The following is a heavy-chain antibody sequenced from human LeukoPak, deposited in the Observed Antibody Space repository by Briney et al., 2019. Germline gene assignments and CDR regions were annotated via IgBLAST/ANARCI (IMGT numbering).Heavy chain of an antibody. V-gene: IGHV4-59*01. CDR2: IFYSGST. Sequence: SETLSLTCTVSGGSMSSYYWSWIRQPPGKGLEWIGYIFYSGSTNYNPSLKGRVTISVDTSKNQFSLKLSSVTAADTAVYYCARSAGYCTSTSCYAYWGQGTLVTVSS. J-gene: IGHJ4*02. CDR1: GGSMSSYY. D-gene: IGHD2-2*01. CDR3: ARSAGYCTSTSCYAY.